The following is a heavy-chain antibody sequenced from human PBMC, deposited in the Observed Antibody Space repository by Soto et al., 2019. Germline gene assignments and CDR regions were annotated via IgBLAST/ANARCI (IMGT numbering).Heavy chain of an antibody. D-gene: IGHD2-2*01. CDR3: ARDVVVPAAVDYPEYYYYYYYMDV. CDR2: IYSGGST. Sequence: GGSLRLSCAASGFTVSSNYMSWVRQAPGKGLEWVSVIYSGGSTYYADSVKGRFTISRHNSKNTLYLQMNSLRAEDTAVYYCARDVVVPAAVDYPEYYYYYYYMDVWGKGTTVTGSS. CDR1: GFTVSSNY. J-gene: IGHJ6*03. V-gene: IGHV3-53*04.